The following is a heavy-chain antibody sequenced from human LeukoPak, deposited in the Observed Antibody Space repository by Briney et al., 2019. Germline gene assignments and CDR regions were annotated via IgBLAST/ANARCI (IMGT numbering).Heavy chain of an antibody. D-gene: IGHD6-13*01. Sequence: PGRSLRLSCAASGFTFSTYGIHWVRQAPGKGLERVAVISNDGSNKYYADSVKGRFTISRDNSKNTVYLQMNSLRGEDTAVYYCAKSGIAAAGQRGYFDYWGQGTLVTVSS. CDR2: ISNDGSNK. CDR3: AKSGIAAAGQRGYFDY. CDR1: GFTFSTYG. V-gene: IGHV3-30*18. J-gene: IGHJ4*02.